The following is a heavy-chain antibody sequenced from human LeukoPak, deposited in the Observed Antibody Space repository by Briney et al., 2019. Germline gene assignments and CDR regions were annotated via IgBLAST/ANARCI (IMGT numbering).Heavy chain of an antibody. CDR2: IFPSGGEI. D-gene: IGHD2-8*02. Sequence: GGSLRLSCAASGFTFSNASMNWVRQAPGKGLEWVSSIFPSGGEIHYADSVRGRFTISRDNSKSTLSLQMNSLRAEDTAIYYCATYRQVLLPFESWGQGTLVTVSS. J-gene: IGHJ4*02. CDR3: ATYRQVLLPFES. CDR1: GFTFSNAS. V-gene: IGHV3-23*01.